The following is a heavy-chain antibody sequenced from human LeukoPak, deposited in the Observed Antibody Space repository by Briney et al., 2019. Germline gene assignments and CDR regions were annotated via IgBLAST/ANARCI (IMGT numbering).Heavy chain of an antibody. V-gene: IGHV4-59*08. CDR3: ARGAFLTGPFDY. J-gene: IGHJ4*02. CDR1: GGSISSYY. CDR2: IYYSGST. Sequence: SETLSLTCTVSGGSISSYYWSWIRQPPGKGLEWIGYIYYSGSTNYNPSLKSRVTISVDTSKSQFSLKLSSVTAADTAVYYCARGAFLTGPFDYWGQGTLVTVSS. D-gene: IGHD3-3*02.